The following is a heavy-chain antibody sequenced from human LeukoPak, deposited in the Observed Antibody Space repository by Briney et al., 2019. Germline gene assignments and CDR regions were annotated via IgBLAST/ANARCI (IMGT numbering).Heavy chain of an antibody. V-gene: IGHV3-7*01. D-gene: IGHD6-19*01. CDR2: IKPDGSDK. J-gene: IGHJ4*02. Sequence: GGSLRLSCAASEFTLSNYWMNWVRQAPGKGLEWVANIKPDGSDKYYLDSVKDRFTISRDNGRNSLYLQMNSLRAEDTAVYYCARGLSTHGWTLDYWGQGTLVTVSS. CDR3: ARGLSTHGWTLDY. CDR1: EFTLSNYW.